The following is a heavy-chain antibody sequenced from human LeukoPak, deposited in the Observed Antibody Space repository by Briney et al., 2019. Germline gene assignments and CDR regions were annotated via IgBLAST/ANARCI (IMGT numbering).Heavy chain of an antibody. J-gene: IGHJ3*02. V-gene: IGHV3-9*03. D-gene: IGHD3/OR15-3a*01. CDR2: ITWNSGSV. CDR1: GFTLHDYA. CDR3: AKGLGVASLIVDALDM. Sequence: PGGSLRLSCAASGFTLHDYAMHWVRQVPGKGLEWVSGITWNSGSVLYADSVRGRFTTSRDNAKNSLYLQMNSLRPEDMAFYYCAKGLGVASLIVDALDMWGQGTMVTV.